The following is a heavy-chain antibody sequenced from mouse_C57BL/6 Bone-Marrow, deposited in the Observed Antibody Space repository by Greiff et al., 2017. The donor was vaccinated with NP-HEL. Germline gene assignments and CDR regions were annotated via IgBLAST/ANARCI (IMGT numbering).Heavy chain of an antibody. Sequence: DVKLVESGAELVRPGASVKLSCAASGFNIKDDYMHWVKQRPEQGLEWIGWSDPENGDTEYASKFQGKATITSNTSSNPACLQLSSLTSEDTSVYYCTTRGANCYYAMDYWGQGTSVTVSS. V-gene: IGHV14-4*01. CDR3: TTRGANCYYAMDY. J-gene: IGHJ4*01. CDR2: SDPENGDT. CDR1: GFNIKDDY. D-gene: IGHD4-1*01.